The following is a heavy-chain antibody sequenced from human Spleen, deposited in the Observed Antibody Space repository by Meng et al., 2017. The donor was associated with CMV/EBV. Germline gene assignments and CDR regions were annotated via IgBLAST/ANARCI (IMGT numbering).Heavy chain of an antibody. CDR3: ATTTVNPN. Sequence: GESLKISCAASGFTFSGYWMHWVRQVPGKGLVWVSRIHSDGSNINYADSVKGRFTISRDNVQNTLYLQMSSLRAEDTAVYYCATTTVNPNWGQGTLVTVSS. CDR1: GFTFSGYW. CDR2: IHSDGSNI. V-gene: IGHV3-74*01. J-gene: IGHJ4*02. D-gene: IGHD4-17*01.